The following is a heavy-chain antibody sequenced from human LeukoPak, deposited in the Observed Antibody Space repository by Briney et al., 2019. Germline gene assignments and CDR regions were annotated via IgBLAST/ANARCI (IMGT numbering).Heavy chain of an antibody. V-gene: IGHV3-7*05. CDR1: GFTFSSYW. Sequence: PGGSLRLSCAASGFTFSSYWMSWVRQAPGKGLEWVANIKQDGSEKYYVDSVKGRFTISRDNAKNSLYLQMNSLRAEDTAVYYCARDIELGGWYDAFDIWGQGTMVTVSS. D-gene: IGHD6-19*01. CDR3: ARDIELGGWYDAFDI. J-gene: IGHJ3*02. CDR2: IKQDGSEK.